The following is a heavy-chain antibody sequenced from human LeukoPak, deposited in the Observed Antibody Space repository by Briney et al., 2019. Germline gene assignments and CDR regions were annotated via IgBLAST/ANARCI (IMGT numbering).Heavy chain of an antibody. CDR2: ISGSSSYI. J-gene: IGHJ4*02. CDR1: GFTFSSHS. D-gene: IGHD2-15*01. V-gene: IGHV3-21*01. Sequence: GGSLRLSCAASGFTFSSHSFNWVRQAPGKGLEWVSSISGSSSYIYYADSLKGRFTISRDDAKNSLFLQMNSLRAEDTAVYYCARWGYCSGCNCYIDYWGQGTLVPVS. CDR3: ARWGYCSGCNCYIDY.